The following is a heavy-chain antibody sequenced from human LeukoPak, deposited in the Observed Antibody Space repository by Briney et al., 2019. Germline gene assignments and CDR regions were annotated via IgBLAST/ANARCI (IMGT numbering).Heavy chain of an antibody. J-gene: IGHJ3*01. V-gene: IGHV3-48*01. Sequence: GGSLRLSCAASGFTFSSYSMNWVRQAPGKGLEWVSYISSSSSTIYYADSVKGRFTISRDNAKNSLYLQMNSLRAEDTAVYYCARDSSTYYYGSGSLLWGQGTMVTVSS. CDR3: ARDSSTYYYGSGSLL. CDR1: GFTFSSYS. D-gene: IGHD3-10*01. CDR2: ISSSSSTI.